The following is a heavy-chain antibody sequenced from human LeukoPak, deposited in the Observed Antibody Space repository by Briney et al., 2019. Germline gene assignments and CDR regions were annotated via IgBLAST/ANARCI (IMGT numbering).Heavy chain of an antibody. CDR3: ARGTRGYYDFWSGYPPQSVFDY. CDR2: INHSGST. D-gene: IGHD3-3*01. CDR1: GGSFSGYY. J-gene: IGHJ4*02. V-gene: IGHV4-34*01. Sequence: SETLSLTCAVYGGSFSGYYWSWIRQPPGKGLEWIGEINHSGSTNYSPSLKSRVTISVDPSKNQFSLKLSSVTAADTAVYYCARGTRGYYDFWSGYPPQSVFDYWGQGTLVTVSS.